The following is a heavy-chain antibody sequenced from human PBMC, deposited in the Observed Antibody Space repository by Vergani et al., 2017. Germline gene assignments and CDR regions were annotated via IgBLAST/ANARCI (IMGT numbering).Heavy chain of an antibody. CDR3: AHSYYYDSSGYPWDWFDP. V-gene: IGHV2-5*02. D-gene: IGHD3-22*01. CDR2: IYLDDDK. J-gene: IGHJ5*02. Sequence: QITLKESGPTLVKPTPTLTLTCTFSGFSLSTSGVGVGWIRQPPGKALEWLALIYLDDDKRYSPSLKSRLTITKDTSKNQVVLTMTNMDPGDTATYYCAHSYYYDSSGYPWDWFDPWGQGTLVTVSS. CDR1: GFSLSTSGVG.